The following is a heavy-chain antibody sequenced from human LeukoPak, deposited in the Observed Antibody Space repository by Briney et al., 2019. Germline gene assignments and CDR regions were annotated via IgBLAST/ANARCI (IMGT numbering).Heavy chain of an antibody. V-gene: IGHV1-18*01. Sequence: ASVKVSCKASGYTFTSYGISWVRQAPGQGLEWMGWISAYNGNTNYAQKLQGRVTMTTDTSTSTAYMELRSLRSDDTAVYYCARAFRAVAATYYFDYWGQGTLVTVSS. CDR2: ISAYNGNT. D-gene: IGHD6-19*01. J-gene: IGHJ4*02. CDR3: ARAFRAVAATYYFDY. CDR1: GYTFTSYG.